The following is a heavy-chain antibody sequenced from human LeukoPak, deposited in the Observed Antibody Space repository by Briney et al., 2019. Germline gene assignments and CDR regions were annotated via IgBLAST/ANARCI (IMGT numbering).Heavy chain of an antibody. V-gene: IGHV4-59*08. CDR2: IYYSGST. J-gene: IGHJ5*02. Sequence: SETLSLTCTVSGGSISSYYWSWIRQPPGKGLEWIGYIYYSGSTNYNPSLKSRVTISVDTSKNQFSLKLSSVNAADTAVYYCARGTDWFDPWGQGTLVTVSS. CDR3: ARGTDWFDP. CDR1: GGSISSYY. D-gene: IGHD1-1*01.